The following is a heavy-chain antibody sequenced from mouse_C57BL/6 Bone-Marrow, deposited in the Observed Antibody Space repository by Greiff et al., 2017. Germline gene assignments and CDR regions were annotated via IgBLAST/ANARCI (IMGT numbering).Heavy chain of an antibody. CDR1: GFTFSNYW. V-gene: IGHV6-3*01. CDR2: IRLKSDNYAT. CDR3: TEADYYFDY. J-gene: IGHJ2*01. Sequence: EVKLVESGGGLVQPGGSMKLSCVASGFTFSNYWMNWVRQSPEKGLEWVAQIRLKSDNYATHYAESVTGRFTISRDDSKSSVYMQMNNLRAEETGIYYCTEADYYFDYWGQGTTLTVSS.